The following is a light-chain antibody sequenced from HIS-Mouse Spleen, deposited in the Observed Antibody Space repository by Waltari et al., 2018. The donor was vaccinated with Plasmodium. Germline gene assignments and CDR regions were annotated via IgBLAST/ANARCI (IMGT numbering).Light chain of an antibody. V-gene: IGLV3-10*01. Sequence: SYELTQPPSVSVSPGQTARNTCSGDALPKKYAYWYQQKEGQAPVLVIYEDSKRPSGISERCSGSSSGTMATLTISGAQVEDEADYYCYSTDSSGNHRVFGGGTKLTVL. J-gene: IGLJ3*02. CDR2: EDS. CDR3: YSTDSSGNHRV. CDR1: ALPKKY.